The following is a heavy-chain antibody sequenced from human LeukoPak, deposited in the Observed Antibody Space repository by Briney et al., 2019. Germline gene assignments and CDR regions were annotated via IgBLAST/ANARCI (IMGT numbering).Heavy chain of an antibody. CDR1: GGFINSHY. J-gene: IGHJ3*01. Sequence: PSETLSLTCTVSGGFINSHYWSWIRQPPGKGLEWMGYIYYIGSTNYNPSLTSRVAISLDRIKNQFSLKLTSVTAADTAVYYCARRAADDAFDLWGQGTLVTVSS. CDR2: IYYIGST. CDR3: ARRAADDAFDL. V-gene: IGHV4-59*08.